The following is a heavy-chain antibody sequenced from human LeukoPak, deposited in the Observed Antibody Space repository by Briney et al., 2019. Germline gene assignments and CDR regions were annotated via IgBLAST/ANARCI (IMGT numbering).Heavy chain of an antibody. Sequence: PGGSLRLSCAASEFTFNSYTMNWVRQAPGKGLEWVSYIVSHGRAIYYADSVKGRFTISRDNAQNSLFLHMNSLRAEDTAVYYCVRDLGGRSGHWGQGTLVTVSS. V-gene: IGHV3-48*01. D-gene: IGHD1-26*01. CDR2: IVSHGRAI. CDR3: VRDLGGRSGH. CDR1: EFTFNSYT. J-gene: IGHJ4*02.